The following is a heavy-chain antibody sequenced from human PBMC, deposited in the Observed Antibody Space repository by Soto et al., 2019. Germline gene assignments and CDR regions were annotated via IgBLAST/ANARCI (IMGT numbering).Heavy chain of an antibody. D-gene: IGHD1-26*01. V-gene: IGHV3-23*01. CDR3: ARRGSGSYYDY. Sequence: GGSLRLSCAASGFTFSSYAMSWVRQAPGKGLEWVSAISGSGAGTYYADSVKGRFTISRDNSKNTLYLQMNSLRAEDTAVYYCARRGSGSYYDYWGQGTLVTVSS. J-gene: IGHJ4*02. CDR1: GFTFSSYA. CDR2: ISGSGAGT.